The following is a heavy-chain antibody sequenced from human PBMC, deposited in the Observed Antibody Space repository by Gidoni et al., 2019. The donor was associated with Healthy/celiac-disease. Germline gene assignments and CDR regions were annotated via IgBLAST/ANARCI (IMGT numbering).Heavy chain of an antibody. D-gene: IGHD3-22*01. Sequence: EVQLLESGGGLVQPGGSLRLSCAASGFTFSSYAMSWVRQAPGKGLEWVSAISGSGGSTYYADSVKGRFTISRDNSKNTLYLQMNSLRAEDTAVYYCAKVHSEYYYDSSGYYFTPFGYWGQGTLVTVSS. V-gene: IGHV3-23*01. CDR3: AKVHSEYYYDSSGYYFTPFGY. CDR1: GFTFSSYA. J-gene: IGHJ4*02. CDR2: ISGSGGST.